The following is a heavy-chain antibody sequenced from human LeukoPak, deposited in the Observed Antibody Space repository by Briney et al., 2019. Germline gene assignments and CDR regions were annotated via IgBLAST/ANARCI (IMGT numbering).Heavy chain of an antibody. CDR1: GFTFSRYI. CDR2: ISSSSTYI. J-gene: IGHJ4*02. D-gene: IGHD6-6*01. V-gene: IGHV3-21*01. Sequence: GGSLRLSCAASGFTFSRYIMNWVRQAPGKGLEWVSSISSSSTYIYYADSVKGRFTVSRDNAKNSLYLQMNSLRGEDTAVYYCARGLDSASGNRGQGTLVTVSS. CDR3: ARGLDSASGN.